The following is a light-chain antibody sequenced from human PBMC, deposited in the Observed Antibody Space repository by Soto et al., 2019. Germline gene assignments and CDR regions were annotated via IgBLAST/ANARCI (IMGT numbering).Light chain of an antibody. CDR3: SSFTSTNTVL. Sequence: QSTLTQRACVSGSPGQSVTISCTRTSSDVGGYNYVSWYQQHPGKAPKLMIYNVSNRPSGVSNRFSGSKSGNTASLTISGLQAEDEGHYYCSSFTSTNTVLFGGGTKLTVL. J-gene: IGLJ2*01. V-gene: IGLV2-14*01. CDR1: SSDVGGYNY. CDR2: NVS.